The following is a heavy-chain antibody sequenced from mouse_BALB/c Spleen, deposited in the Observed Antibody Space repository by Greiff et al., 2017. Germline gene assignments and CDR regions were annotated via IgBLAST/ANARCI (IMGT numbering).Heavy chain of an antibody. Sequence: VQLQQSGPSLVKPSQTLSLTCSVTGDSITSGYWNWIRKFPGNKLEYMGYISYSGSTYYNPSLKSRISITRDTSKNQYYLQLNSVTTEDTATYYCARLRGSSPYSFDYWGQGTTLTVSS. CDR3: ARLRGSSPYSFDY. V-gene: IGHV3-8*02. CDR1: GDSITSGY. J-gene: IGHJ2*01. D-gene: IGHD1-1*01. CDR2: ISYSGST.